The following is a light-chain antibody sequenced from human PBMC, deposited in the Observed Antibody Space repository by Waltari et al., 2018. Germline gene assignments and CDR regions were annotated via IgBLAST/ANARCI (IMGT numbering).Light chain of an antibody. CDR1: SSDVGSYTL. CDR2: DVN. CDR3: CSYAGSSTFV. J-gene: IGLJ2*01. V-gene: IGLV2-23*02. Sequence: QSALTQPATVSGSPTQSITISCTGTSSDVGSYTLVSWYQQHPGRAPKLMIFDVNKRPSGISTGLSGSQSGNTASLTISGLQAEDEADYYCCSYAGSSTFVFGGGTKLTVL.